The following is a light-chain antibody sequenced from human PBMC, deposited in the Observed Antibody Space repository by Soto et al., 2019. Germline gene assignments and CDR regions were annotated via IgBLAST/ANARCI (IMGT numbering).Light chain of an antibody. CDR1: QIISSN. Sequence: DIQMTQSPSSLSATLGHRVTITCRASQIISSNLNWYQQKPGKAPKLLIYAASSLQSGVPSRFSGGGSGTDFTLTISSLQPEDFATYSCQQSNSIPLTFGQGTKVDIK. CDR3: QQSNSIPLT. J-gene: IGKJ1*01. V-gene: IGKV1-39*01. CDR2: AAS.